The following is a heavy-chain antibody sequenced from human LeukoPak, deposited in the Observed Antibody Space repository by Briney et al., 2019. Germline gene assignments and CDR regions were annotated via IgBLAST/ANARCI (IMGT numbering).Heavy chain of an antibody. J-gene: IGHJ5*02. CDR3: ARVGTSSLRDWFDP. Sequence: GGSLRLSCAASGFTFSRYWMTWVRQAPGKGLDWLANIKQDGSEKYYVDSVKGRFTISRDNSKNTLYLQMNSLRAEDTAVYYCARVGTSSLRDWFDPWGQGTLVTVPS. D-gene: IGHD2-8*01. CDR2: IKQDGSEK. CDR1: GFTFSRYW. V-gene: IGHV3-7*01.